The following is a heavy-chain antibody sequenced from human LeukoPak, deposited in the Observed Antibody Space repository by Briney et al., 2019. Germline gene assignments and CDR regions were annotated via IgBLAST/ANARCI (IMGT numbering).Heavy chain of an antibody. Sequence: PSETLSLTCAVYGGSFSGYYLSWVRQPPGKGLEWIGEINHSGSTNYNPSLKSRVTISVDTSKNQFSLKLSSVTAARTPVYYCARVAYYYDGSGYGTLTVYSGDRTPGTVSS. V-gene: IGHV4-34*01. D-gene: IGHD3-22*01. J-gene: IGHJ4*01. CDR2: INHSGST. CDR3: ARVAYYYDGSGYGTLTVY. CDR1: GGSFSGYY.